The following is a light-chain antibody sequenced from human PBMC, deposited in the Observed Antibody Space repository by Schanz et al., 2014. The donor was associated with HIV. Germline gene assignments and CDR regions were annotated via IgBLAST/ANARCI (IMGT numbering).Light chain of an antibody. Sequence: QSVLTQPASVSGSPGQSITISCTGTSSDVGKYGLVSWYQQHPGQVPKLIIYEVTRRPSGVSDRFSASKSGNTASLTVSGLHAEDEADYYCNSHAGSNTFLFGGGTKLTVL. J-gene: IGLJ2*01. V-gene: IGLV2-14*02. CDR3: NSHAGSNTFL. CDR1: SSDVGKYGL. CDR2: EVT.